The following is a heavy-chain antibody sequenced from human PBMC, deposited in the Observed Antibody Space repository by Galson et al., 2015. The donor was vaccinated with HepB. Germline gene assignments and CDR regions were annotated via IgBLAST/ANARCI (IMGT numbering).Heavy chain of an antibody. V-gene: IGHV4-34*01. CDR1: GGSFSGYY. CDR2: INHSGST. J-gene: IGHJ5*02. CDR3: ARGGRAAAGKGTADNWFGP. Sequence: TLSLTCAVYGGSFSGYYWSWIRQPPGKGLEWIGEINHSGSTNYNPSLKSRVTISVDTSKNQFSLKLSSVTAADTAVYYCARGGRAAAGKGTADNWFGPWGQGTPVTVSS. D-gene: IGHD6-13*01.